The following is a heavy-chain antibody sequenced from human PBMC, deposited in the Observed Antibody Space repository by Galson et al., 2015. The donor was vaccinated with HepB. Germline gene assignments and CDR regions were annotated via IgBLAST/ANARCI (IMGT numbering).Heavy chain of an antibody. V-gene: IGHV3-23*01. CDR3: AKVGSRSDFHYWYFDL. Sequence: SLRLSCAASGFTFSSYAMSWVRQAPGKGLEWVSAFSSSGGSTYYADYEKGRFTISSDNPKNTLYLQMNSLRAEDTAVYYCAKVGSRSDFHYWYFDLWGRGTLVTVSS. CDR1: GFTFSSYA. CDR2: FSSSGGST. J-gene: IGHJ2*01. D-gene: IGHD3-10*01.